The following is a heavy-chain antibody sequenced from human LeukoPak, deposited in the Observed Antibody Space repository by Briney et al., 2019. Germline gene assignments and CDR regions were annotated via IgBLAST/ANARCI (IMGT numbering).Heavy chain of an antibody. CDR3: ARGGENYDFWSGPDY. CDR2: IKQDGSEK. V-gene: IGHV3-7*01. D-gene: IGHD3-3*01. J-gene: IGHJ4*02. CDR1: GFTFSSYW. Sequence: GGSLRLSCAASGFTFSSYWMTWVRQAPGKGLEWVANIKQDGSEKNYVDSVKGRFTISRDNAKNPLYLQMNSLRAEDTAVYYCARGGENYDFWSGPDYWGQGTLVTVSS.